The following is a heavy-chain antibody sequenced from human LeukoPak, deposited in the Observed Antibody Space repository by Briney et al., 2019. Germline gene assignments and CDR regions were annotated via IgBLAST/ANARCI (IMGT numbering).Heavy chain of an antibody. CDR2: IYSGGST. J-gene: IGHJ4*02. V-gene: IGHV3-66*01. CDR3: AAPKYDSSGYLDY. CDR1: GFTVSSSY. Sequence: GGSLRLSCAASGFTVSSSYMSWVRQAPGKGLEWVSVIYSGGSTYYADSVKGRFTISRDNSKNTLYLQMNSLRAEDTAVYYCAAPKYDSSGYLDYWGQGTLVTVSS. D-gene: IGHD3-22*01.